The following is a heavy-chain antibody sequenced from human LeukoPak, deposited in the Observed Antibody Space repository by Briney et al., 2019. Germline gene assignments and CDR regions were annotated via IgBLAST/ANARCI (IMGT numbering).Heavy chain of an antibody. V-gene: IGHV4-59*01. J-gene: IGHJ5*02. CDR3: ARDKNCSSSSCYDNWFDP. D-gene: IGHD2-2*01. CDR2: IFYTGSS. CDR1: GGSISTYY. Sequence: SETLSLTCTVSGGSISTYYWSWIRQAPGKGLDWIGYIFYTGSSNYNPSFKSRVTISVDTSKNQFSLKLTSVTAADTAVYYCARDKNCSSSSCYDNWFDPWGQGTLVTVSS.